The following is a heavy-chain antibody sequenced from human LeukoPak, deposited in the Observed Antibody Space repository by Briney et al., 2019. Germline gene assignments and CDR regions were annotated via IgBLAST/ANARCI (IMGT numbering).Heavy chain of an antibody. Sequence: SGGSLRLSCVASGFNFNKYGIHWVRQAPGKGLVGVAWIQDNGNSQYYAESVKGRITLSRDKSINTVYVQMNSLRTDDTATYYCAKDLAGSWCIDNWGQGTLVTVSS. CDR2: IQDNGNSQ. D-gene: IGHD6-13*01. J-gene: IGHJ4*02. CDR1: GFNFNKYG. CDR3: AKDLAGSWCIDN. V-gene: IGHV3-30*02.